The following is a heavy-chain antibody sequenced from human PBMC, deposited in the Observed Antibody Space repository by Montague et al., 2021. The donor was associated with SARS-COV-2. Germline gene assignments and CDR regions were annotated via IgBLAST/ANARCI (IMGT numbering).Heavy chain of an antibody. CDR1: GVVELRRRSE. CDR3: ARHGYYETYDAFDI. J-gene: IGHJ3*02. CDR2: LEKKKST. Sequence: SETLSLTCTVSGVVELRRRSEEHTSELQSHEHLVCRLLLEKKKSTYYNPSLKSLVTISVDPSKNQFSLKLSSVTAAATAVYYCARHGYYETYDAFDIWGQGKRVT. V-gene: IGHV4-39*01. D-gene: IGHD3-22*01.